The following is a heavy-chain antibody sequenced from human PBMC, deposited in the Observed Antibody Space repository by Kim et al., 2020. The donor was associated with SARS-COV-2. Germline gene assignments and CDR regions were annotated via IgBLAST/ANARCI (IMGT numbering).Heavy chain of an antibody. J-gene: IGHJ4*02. V-gene: IGHV1-18*01. CDR2: GNR. Sequence: GNRKYAQKCQGRLTMTTDTSTSTAYMELTSLRSDDTAVYYCARDGILGYWGQGTLVTVSS. CDR3: ARDGILGY. D-gene: IGHD3-9*01.